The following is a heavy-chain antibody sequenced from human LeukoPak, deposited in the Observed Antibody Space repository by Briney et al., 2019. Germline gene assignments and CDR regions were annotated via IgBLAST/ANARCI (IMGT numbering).Heavy chain of an antibody. Sequence: GGSLRLSCAASGFTFSSYAMSWVRQAPGKGLEWVSAISGSGGSTYYADSVKGRFTISRDNSKNTLYLQMKSLRAEDTAVYYRAKGYYYDSSGYQYPFDYWGQGTLVTVSS. CDR2: ISGSGGST. J-gene: IGHJ4*02. CDR1: GFTFSSYA. D-gene: IGHD3-22*01. V-gene: IGHV3-23*01. CDR3: AKGYYYDSSGYQYPFDY.